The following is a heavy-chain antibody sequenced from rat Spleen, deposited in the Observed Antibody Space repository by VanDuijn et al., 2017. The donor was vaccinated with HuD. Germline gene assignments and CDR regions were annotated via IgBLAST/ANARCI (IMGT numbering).Heavy chain of an antibody. Sequence: EVQLVESGGGLVQPGRSLKLSCAASGFNFSNFYMAWVRQVPTRGLEWVASISTGGGNTYYRDSMKGRFTVSRDNAKSTLYLQMDSLRSEDTATYYCARRGYSLAYFDYWGQGVMVTVSS. D-gene: IGHD1-1*01. V-gene: IGHV5-25*01. J-gene: IGHJ2*01. CDR3: ARRGYSLAYFDY. CDR2: ISTGGGNT. CDR1: GFNFSNFY.